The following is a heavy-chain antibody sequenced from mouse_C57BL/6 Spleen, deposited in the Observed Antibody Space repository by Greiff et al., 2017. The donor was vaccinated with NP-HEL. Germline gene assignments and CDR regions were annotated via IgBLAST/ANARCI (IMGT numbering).Heavy chain of an antibody. CDR3: ARRFTTVVATEAMDY. J-gene: IGHJ4*01. CDR2: ISSGSSTI. D-gene: IGHD1-1*01. Sequence: EVKLVESGGGLVKPGGSLKLSCAASGFTFSDYGMHWVRQAPEKGLEWVAYISSGSSTIYYADTVKGRFTISRANAKNTLFLQMTSLRSEDTAMYYCARRFTTVVATEAMDYWGQGTSVTVSS. V-gene: IGHV5-17*01. CDR1: GFTFSDYG.